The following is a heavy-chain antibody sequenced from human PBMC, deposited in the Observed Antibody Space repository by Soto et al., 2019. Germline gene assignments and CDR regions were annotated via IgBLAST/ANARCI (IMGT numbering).Heavy chain of an antibody. J-gene: IGHJ6*02. CDR3: ARGGDPLYYYYYGMDV. D-gene: IGHD2-21*02. V-gene: IGHV4-31*03. CDR1: GGSISSGGYY. Sequence: SETLSLTCTVSGGSISSGGYYWSWIRQHPGKGLEWIGYIYYSGSTYYNPSLKSRVTISVDTSKNQFSLKLSSVTAADTAVYYCARGGDPLYYYYYGMDVWGQGTTVTVSS. CDR2: IYYSGST.